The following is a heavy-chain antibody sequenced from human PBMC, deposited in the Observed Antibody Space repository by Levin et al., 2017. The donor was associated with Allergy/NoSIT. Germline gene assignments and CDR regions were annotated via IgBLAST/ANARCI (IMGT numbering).Heavy chain of an antibody. CDR3: AAYGPRVY. V-gene: IGHV3-23*01. J-gene: IGHJ4*02. CDR1: GFTFSNFV. Sequence: PGGSLRLSCAASGFTFSNFVMAWVRQAPGKGLEWVSTISDSGVNTYYAGSVRGRFTISRDNSKNTLSLQMNSLRADDTAVYYCAAYGPRVYWGQGTLVTVSS. CDR2: ISDSGVNT. D-gene: IGHD4-17*01.